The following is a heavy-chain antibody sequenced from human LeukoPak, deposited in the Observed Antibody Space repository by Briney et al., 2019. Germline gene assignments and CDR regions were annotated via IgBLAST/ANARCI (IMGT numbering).Heavy chain of an antibody. J-gene: IGHJ4*02. CDR3: ARENYYGSGSYDY. CDR2: ISYDGSSK. Sequence: GGSLRLSCAASGFTFSSYAMHWVRQAPGKGLEWVAVISYDGSSKYYADSVKGRFTISRDNSKNTLYLQMNSLRAEDTAVYYCARENYYGSGSYDYWGQGTLVTVSS. CDR1: GFTFSSYA. V-gene: IGHV3-30*14. D-gene: IGHD3-10*01.